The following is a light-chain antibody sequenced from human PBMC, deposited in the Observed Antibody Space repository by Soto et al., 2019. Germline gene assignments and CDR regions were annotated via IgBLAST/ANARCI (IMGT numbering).Light chain of an antibody. CDR2: DVS. Sequence: ELTQPASGSGFPLESSSITCTGTSSDVGGYNYVSWYQQHPGKAPKFMIYDVSNRPSGVSNRFSGSKSGNTASLTISGLQAEDEADYYCCSYTTSNTRQIVFGTGTKVTVL. CDR3: CSYTTSNTRQIV. J-gene: IGLJ1*01. CDR1: SSDVGGYNY. V-gene: IGLV2-14*01.